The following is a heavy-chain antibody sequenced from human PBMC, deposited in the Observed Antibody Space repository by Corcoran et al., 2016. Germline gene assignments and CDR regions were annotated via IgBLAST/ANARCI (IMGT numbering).Heavy chain of an antibody. CDR2: INISVLTT. D-gene: IGHD6-19*01. V-gene: IGHV1-46*02. Sequence: QVQLVQSGAEVKRPGASVKVSCRASGFILNNYHIHWVRQAPGQGLEWMGIINISVLTTNYAQKFQGRVTMTRDTSTNTVYMELGSLTSEDTAVYCCASVLTSGWQDDLWGQGTRVTVSS. J-gene: IGHJ5*02. CDR1: GFILNNYH. CDR3: ASVLTSGWQDDL.